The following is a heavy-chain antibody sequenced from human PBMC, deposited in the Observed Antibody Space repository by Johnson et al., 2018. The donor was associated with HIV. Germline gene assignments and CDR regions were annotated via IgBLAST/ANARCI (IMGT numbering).Heavy chain of an antibody. J-gene: IGHJ3*02. CDR3: ARDRKWVGARSGDAFDI. Sequence: VQLVESGGGVVQPGRSLRLSCAASGFTFDDYAMHWVRQAPGKGLEWVSGISWNSGSIGYADSVKGRFTISRDNAKNSLYLQMNSLRAEDTAVFYCARDRKWVGARSGDAFDIWGQGTMVTVSS. D-gene: IGHD2-15*01. V-gene: IGHV3-9*01. CDR2: ISWNSGSI. CDR1: GFTFDDYA.